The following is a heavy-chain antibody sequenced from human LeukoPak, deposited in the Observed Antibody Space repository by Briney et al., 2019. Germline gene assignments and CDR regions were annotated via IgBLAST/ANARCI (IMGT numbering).Heavy chain of an antibody. Sequence: GASVKVSCKASGYTFTSYDINWVRQATGQGLEWMGWMNPNSGNTGYAQKFQGRVTMTRNTSISTAYMELSSLRSEDTAVYYCARGWSGYYYYYYGMDVWGQGTTVTDSS. CDR3: ARGWSGYYYYYYGMDV. D-gene: IGHD3-3*01. CDR2: MNPNSGNT. CDR1: GYTFTSYD. J-gene: IGHJ6*02. V-gene: IGHV1-8*01.